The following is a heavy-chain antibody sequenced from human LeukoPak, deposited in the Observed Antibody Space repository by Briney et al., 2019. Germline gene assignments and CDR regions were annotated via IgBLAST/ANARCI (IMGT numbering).Heavy chain of an antibody. CDR2: ISDDGSNK. CDR3: ASFGPIAVAGTFGPHPLVPDY. CDR1: GFTFSSYG. Sequence: PGRSLRLSCAASGFTFSSYGMHWVRQAPGKGLEWVAVISDDGSNKYYANSVKGRFTISRDNSRNTLYLQMNSLRAEDTAVYYCASFGPIAVAGTFGPHPLVPDYWGQGTLVTVSS. J-gene: IGHJ4*02. D-gene: IGHD6-19*01. V-gene: IGHV3-30*03.